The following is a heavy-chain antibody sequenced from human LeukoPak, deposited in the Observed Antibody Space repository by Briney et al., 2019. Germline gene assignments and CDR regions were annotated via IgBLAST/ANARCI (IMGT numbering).Heavy chain of an antibody. D-gene: IGHD2-15*01. Sequence: PGGSLRLSCAASGFTFSSYAMHWVRQAPGKGLEWVAVISYDGSNKYYADSVKGRFTISRDNSKNTLYLQMNSLRAEDTAVYYCAGGYCSGGSCYTLRYYYGMDVWGKGTTVTVSS. CDR1: GFTFSSYA. CDR3: AGGYCSGGSCYTLRYYYGMDV. V-gene: IGHV3-30*04. CDR2: ISYDGSNK. J-gene: IGHJ6*04.